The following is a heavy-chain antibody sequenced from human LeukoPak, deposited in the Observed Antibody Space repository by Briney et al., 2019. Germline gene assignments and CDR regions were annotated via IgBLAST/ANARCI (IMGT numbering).Heavy chain of an antibody. V-gene: IGHV1-18*01. J-gene: IGHJ6*02. Sequence: ASVKVSCKASGYTFTSYGISWVRQAPGQGLEWMGWISAYNGNTNYAQKLQGRVTMTTDTSTSTAYMELRSLRSDDTAVYYCARDVGIQLWLRGGGMDVWGQGTTVTVSS. CDR3: ARDVGIQLWLRGGGMDV. D-gene: IGHD5-18*01. CDR1: GYTFTSYG. CDR2: ISAYNGNT.